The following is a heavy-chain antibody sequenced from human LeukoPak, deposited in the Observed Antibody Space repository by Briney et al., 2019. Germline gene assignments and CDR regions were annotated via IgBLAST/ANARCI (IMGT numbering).Heavy chain of an antibody. CDR2: IYYSGSI. CDR1: GGSISSYY. Sequence: SETLSLTCTVSGGSISSYYWSWIRQPPGKGLEWIGYIYYSGSINYNPSLKSRVTISVDTSKDQFSLKLSSVTAADTAVYYCARAEAVAAPCDYWGQGTLVTVSS. V-gene: IGHV4-59*01. J-gene: IGHJ4*02. CDR3: ARAEAVAAPCDY. D-gene: IGHD6-19*01.